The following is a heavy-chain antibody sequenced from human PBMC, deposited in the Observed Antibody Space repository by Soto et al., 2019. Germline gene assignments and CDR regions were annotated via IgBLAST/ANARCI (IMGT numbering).Heavy chain of an antibody. V-gene: IGHV1-46*01. D-gene: IGHD5-18*01. CDR2: INPFGGDT. J-gene: IGHJ6*02. Sequence: ASVKVCCKASGYSFTNYNTHWVRQAPGQGLEWMGIINPFGGDTNYAQKFQGRLTMTRDTSTSIVYMELSSLRSEDTAVYYCARDQARHTAMVYYYYYGMDVWGQGTTVTVSS. CDR3: ARDQARHTAMVYYYYYGMDV. CDR1: GYSFTNYN.